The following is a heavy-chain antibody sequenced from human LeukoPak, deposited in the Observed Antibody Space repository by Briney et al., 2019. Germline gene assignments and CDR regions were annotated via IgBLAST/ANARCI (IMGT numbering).Heavy chain of an antibody. V-gene: IGHV4-59*01. CDR1: GVSISSYY. Sequence: SETLSLTCTVSGVSISSYYWSWIRQPPGKGLQWIGYIYYSGSTNYNPSLKSRVTISVDTSKNQVSLKLSSVTAADTAVYYCARVFDAFDIWGQGTMVTVSS. CDR3: ARVFDAFDI. J-gene: IGHJ3*02. CDR2: IYYSGST.